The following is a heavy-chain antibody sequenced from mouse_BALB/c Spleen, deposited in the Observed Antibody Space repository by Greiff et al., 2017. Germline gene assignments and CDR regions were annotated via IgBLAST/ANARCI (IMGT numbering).Heavy chain of an antibody. CDR1: GYTFTDYN. Sequence: VQLQQSGPELVKPGASVKISCKASGYTFTDYNMHWVKQSHGKSLEWIGYIYPYNGGTGYNQKFKSKATLTVDNSSSTAYMELRSLTSEDSAVYYCASDCNYDWFAYWGQGTLVTVSA. D-gene: IGHD2-1*01. CDR3: ASDCNYDWFAY. V-gene: IGHV1S29*02. CDR2: IYPYNGGT. J-gene: IGHJ3*01.